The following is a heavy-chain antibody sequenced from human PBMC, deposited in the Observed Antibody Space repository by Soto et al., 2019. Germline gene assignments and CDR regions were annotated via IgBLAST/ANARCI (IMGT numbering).Heavy chain of an antibody. Sequence: SETLSLTCTVSGGSISSSSYYWGWIRQPPGKGLEWIGSIYYSGSTYYNPSLKSRVTISVDTSKNQFSLKLSSVTAADTAVDYCARVRGFYDILTGYQNWFDPWGQGTLVTVSS. CDR3: ARVRGFYDILTGYQNWFDP. J-gene: IGHJ5*02. D-gene: IGHD3-9*01. CDR1: GGSISSSSYY. V-gene: IGHV4-39*07. CDR2: IYYSGST.